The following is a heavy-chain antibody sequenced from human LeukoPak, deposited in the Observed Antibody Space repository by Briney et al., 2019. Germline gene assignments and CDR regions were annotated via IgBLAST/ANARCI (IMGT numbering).Heavy chain of an antibody. D-gene: IGHD6-19*01. CDR3: AKNQGQWLVPVDY. CDR1: GFTFSNYA. CDR2: MSGSGGST. J-gene: IGHJ4*02. V-gene: IGHV3-23*01. Sequence: GGSLRLSCAASGFTFSNYAMSWVRQAPGKGLERVSSMSGSGGSTYYADSVKGRFTISRDNSKDTLYLQMNNLRAEDTALYYCAKNQGQWLVPVDYWGQGTLVTVSS.